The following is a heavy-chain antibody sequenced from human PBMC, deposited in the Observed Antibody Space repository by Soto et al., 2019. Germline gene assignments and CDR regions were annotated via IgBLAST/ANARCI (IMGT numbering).Heavy chain of an antibody. J-gene: IGHJ4*02. CDR1: GGSISSGDYY. CDR3: ASRHSSPYFDS. D-gene: IGHD6-13*01. CDR2: IYYSGST. Sequence: QVQLQESGPGLVKPSQTLSLTCTVSGGSISSGDYYWSWIRQPPGKGLEWIGSIYYSGSTYYNPSFKRQVTLSVNTPNNWSPRMLNSVPAAATAVYSWASRHSSPYFDSWGQGTLVTVSS. V-gene: IGHV4-30-4*01.